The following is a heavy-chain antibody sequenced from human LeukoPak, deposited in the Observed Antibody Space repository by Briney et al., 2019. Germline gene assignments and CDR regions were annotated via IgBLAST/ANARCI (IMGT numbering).Heavy chain of an antibody. D-gene: IGHD1-26*01. CDR2: MNPNSGNT. Sequence: VSVKVSCKASGYTFTSYDINWVRQATGQGLEWMGWMNPNSGNTGYAQKFQGRVTITRNTSISTAYMELSSLRSEDTAVYYCARGAYSGSYTRTYFDYWGQGTLVTVSS. CDR1: GYTFTSYD. J-gene: IGHJ4*02. V-gene: IGHV1-8*03. CDR3: ARGAYSGSYTRTYFDY.